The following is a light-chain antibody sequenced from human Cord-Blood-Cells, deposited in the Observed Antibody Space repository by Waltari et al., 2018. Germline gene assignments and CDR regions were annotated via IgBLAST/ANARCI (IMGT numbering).Light chain of an antibody. CDR3: CSYAGSSTWV. V-gene: IGLV2-23*01. CDR1: SNDVGSSNL. Sequence: QSALTQPASVSGSPGQSITTSCPGTSNDVGSSNLVSWYQQHPGKAPKLMIYEGSKRPSGVSNRFSGSKSGNTASLTISGLQAEDEADYYCCSYAGSSTWVFGGGTKLTVL. J-gene: IGLJ3*02. CDR2: EGS.